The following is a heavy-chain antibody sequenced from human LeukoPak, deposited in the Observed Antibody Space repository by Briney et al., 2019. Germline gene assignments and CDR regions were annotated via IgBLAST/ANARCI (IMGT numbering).Heavy chain of an antibody. D-gene: IGHD3-3*01. V-gene: IGHV3-43D*03. CDR3: ATAPFGVVVY. J-gene: IGHJ4*02. Sequence: GGSLRLSCAASGFTFDDYAMHWVRQAPGKGLEWVSLISWDGGSTYYADSVKGRFTISRDNSKNSLYLQMNSLRAEDTALYYCATAPFGVVVYWGQGTLVTVSS. CDR1: GFTFDDYA. CDR2: ISWDGGST.